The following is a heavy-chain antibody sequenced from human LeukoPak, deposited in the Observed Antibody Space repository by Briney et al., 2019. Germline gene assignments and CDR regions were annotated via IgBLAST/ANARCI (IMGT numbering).Heavy chain of an antibody. V-gene: IGHV1-2*02. CDR1: GYTFSGYY. Sequence: ASVKVSCKASGYTFSGYYMHWVRQAPGQGLEWVGWINPNSGGTNYAQKFQGRVTMTRNTSISTAYMELSSLRSEDTAVYYCARGPTAVAGVADYYYYVDVWGKGTTVTISS. CDR3: ARGPTAVAGVADYYYYVDV. J-gene: IGHJ6*03. D-gene: IGHD6-19*01. CDR2: INPNSGGT.